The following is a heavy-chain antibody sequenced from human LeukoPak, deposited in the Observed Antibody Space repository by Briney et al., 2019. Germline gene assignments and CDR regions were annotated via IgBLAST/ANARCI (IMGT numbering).Heavy chain of an antibody. Sequence: WETLSLTCTVSGASITSYYWTWIRQPPGKGLEWVGYMYFGERTNYNPSLKSRATISIDTSKKQFSLKLKSVTAADTAVYYCARIPGDRPDDWGQGTLVTVS. J-gene: IGHJ4*02. CDR1: GASITSYY. CDR3: ARIPGDRPDD. CDR2: MYFGERT. V-gene: IGHV4-59*01. D-gene: IGHD7-27*01.